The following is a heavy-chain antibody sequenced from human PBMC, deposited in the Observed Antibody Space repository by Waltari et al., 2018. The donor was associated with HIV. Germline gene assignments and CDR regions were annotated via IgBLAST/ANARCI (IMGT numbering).Heavy chain of an antibody. CDR1: GGSISSSNYY. J-gene: IGHJ3*02. CDR3: ARPSKQRTPVSAFDI. CDR2: IDDSGST. D-gene: IGHD6-25*01. V-gene: IGHV4-39*01. Sequence: QLQLQESGPGLMKPSETLSLTCTASGGSISSSNYYWGWIRQAPGKGLEWIGSIDDSGSTYYNPSLRSRVTISVDTSKNQFSLKVSSVTAADTAVYYCARPSKQRTPVSAFDIWGQGTMVTVSS.